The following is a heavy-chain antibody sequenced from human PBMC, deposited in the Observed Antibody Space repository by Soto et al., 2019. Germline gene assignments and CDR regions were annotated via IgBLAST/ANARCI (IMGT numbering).Heavy chain of an antibody. V-gene: IGHV1-69*06. CDR1: GGTFSSYA. CDR3: ARALARVVGPAASIRYDYYGRDV. D-gene: IGHD2-2*01. J-gene: IGHJ6*02. CDR2: IIPIFGTA. Sequence: QVQLVQSGAEVKKPGSSVKVSCKASGGTFSSYAISWVRQAPGQGLEWMGGIIPIFGTANYAQKFQGRVTITADKSTSTADMELSSLRSEDTAVYYGARALARVVGPAASIRYDYYGRDVWGQGTTVTVSS.